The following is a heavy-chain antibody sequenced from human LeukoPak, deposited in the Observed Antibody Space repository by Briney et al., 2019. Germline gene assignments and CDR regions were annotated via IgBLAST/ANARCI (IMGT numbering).Heavy chain of an antibody. J-gene: IGHJ6*02. CDR1: GGSISSYY. CDR3: ARGYLRGYYYGMDV. CDR2: IYYSGST. Sequence: SETLSLTCTGSGGSISSYYWSWLRPPPGKGLDGIGYIYYSGSTNYHPSLKSRVTISVDASENQFSLILSSVTAADTAVYYCARGYLRGYYYGMDVWGQGTTVTVSS. V-gene: IGHV4-59*01. D-gene: IGHD1-1*01.